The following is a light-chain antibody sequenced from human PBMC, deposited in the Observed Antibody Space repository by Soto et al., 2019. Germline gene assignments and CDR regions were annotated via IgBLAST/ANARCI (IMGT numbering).Light chain of an antibody. CDR2: GAS. J-gene: IGKJ5*01. Sequence: EILMTQSPATLAVSPGEGATLSCRASQSVSSNLDWYQQKPGKAPRLLIYGASTRATGIPARFSGSGSGTEFTLTISSLQSEDFEVYSCQQYYDWPITFGRGTRLEIK. CDR3: QQYYDWPIT. CDR1: QSVSSN. V-gene: IGKV3-15*01.